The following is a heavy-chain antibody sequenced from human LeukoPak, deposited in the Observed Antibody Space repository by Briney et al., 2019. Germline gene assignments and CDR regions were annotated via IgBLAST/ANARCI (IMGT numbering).Heavy chain of an antibody. D-gene: IGHD6-13*01. V-gene: IGHV3-48*04. J-gene: IGHJ6*03. CDR2: ISSSSFKI. CDR1: EFTFVRYA. CDR3: VRDPSYGSSWYYYMDV. Sequence: PGGSLRLSCAASEFTFVRYAMNWVRQAPGKGLEWVSYISSSSFKIGYADSVKGRFTISRDNSKNSLYLQMDSLRVEDTAVYYCVRDPSYGSSWYYYMDVWCKGTTVTVSS.